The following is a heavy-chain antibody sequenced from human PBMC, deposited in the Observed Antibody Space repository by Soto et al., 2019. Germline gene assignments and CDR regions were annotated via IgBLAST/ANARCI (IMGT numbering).Heavy chain of an antibody. J-gene: IGHJ6*02. Sequence: PGGSLRLSCAASGFTFDDYAMHWVRQAPGKGLEWVSGISWNSGSIGYADSVKGRFTISRDNAKNSLYLQMNSLRAEDTALYYCAKALKTPAAYCSSTSCYISYYYYYYGMDVWGQGTTVTVSS. V-gene: IGHV3-9*01. CDR2: ISWNSGSI. CDR1: GFTFDDYA. CDR3: AKALKTPAAYCSSTSCYISYYYYYYGMDV. D-gene: IGHD2-2*02.